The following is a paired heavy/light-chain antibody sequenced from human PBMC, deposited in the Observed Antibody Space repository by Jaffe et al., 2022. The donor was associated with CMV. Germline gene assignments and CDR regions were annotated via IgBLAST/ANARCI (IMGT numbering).Heavy chain of an antibody. J-gene: IGHJ4*02. CDR1: GYTFINYG. CDR3: ARDRRDYIWGSYRYFDF. CDR2: ISGYNGNT. Sequence: QVQLVQSGAEVQKPGASVRVSCKTSGYTFINYGVSWVRKAPGQGLEWMGWISGYNGNTKYAQNFQGRVSMTTDTSTSTAYMHLRSLRSDDTAVYYCARDRRDYIWGSYRYFDFWGQGTQVTVSS. V-gene: IGHV1-18*01. D-gene: IGHD3-16*02.
Light chain of an antibody. V-gene: IGKV4-1*01. Sequence: DIVMTQSPDSLAVSLGERATINCRSSQSVLYNTNNKNYLAWYQHKPGQPPTLLISWASTRESGVPDRFSGSGSGTDFTLTISSLQAEDVAVYYCHQFYNIPYTFGQGTKLEIK. CDR2: WAS. CDR1: QSVLYNTNNKNY. CDR3: HQFYNIPYT. J-gene: IGKJ2*01.